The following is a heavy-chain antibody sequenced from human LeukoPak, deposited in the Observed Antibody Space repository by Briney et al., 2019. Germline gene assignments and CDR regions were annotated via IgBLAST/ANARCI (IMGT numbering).Heavy chain of an antibody. CDR1: GGSLNGHY. Sequence: SETLSLTCAVYGGSLNGHYWSWIRQSPGKGLEWIGEGSDSGGTKFNPSFKSRVSISADTSKNQFSLKLSSMTAADTAVYYCAKNGQSGFSFDPWGQGTLVTVSS. J-gene: IGHJ5*02. D-gene: IGHD3-3*01. CDR2: GSDSGGT. CDR3: AKNGQSGFSFDP. V-gene: IGHV4-34*01.